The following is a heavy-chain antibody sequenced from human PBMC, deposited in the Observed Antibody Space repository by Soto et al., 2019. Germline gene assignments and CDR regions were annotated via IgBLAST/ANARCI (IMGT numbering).Heavy chain of an antibody. CDR2: INPNSGGT. CDR3: ARAREGCSGGSCYSFFPAYYGMDV. V-gene: IGHV1-2*04. D-gene: IGHD2-15*01. CDR1: GYTFTGYY. J-gene: IGHJ6*02. Sequence: ASVKVSCKASGYTFTGYYMHWVRQAPGQGLEWMGWINPNSGGTNYAQKSQGWVTMTRDTSISTAYMELSRLRSDDTAVYYCARAREGCSGGSCYSFFPAYYGMDVWGQGTTVTVSS.